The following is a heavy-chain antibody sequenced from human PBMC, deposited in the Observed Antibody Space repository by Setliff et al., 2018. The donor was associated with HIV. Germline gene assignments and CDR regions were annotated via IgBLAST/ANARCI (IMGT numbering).Heavy chain of an antibody. J-gene: IGHJ3*02. CDR1: GGTFSSYA. D-gene: IGHD3-22*01. CDR3: ARDRAHYYDSSGQMPFDI. V-gene: IGHV1-69*05. Sequence: GASVKVSCKASGGTFSSYAISWVRQAPGQGLEWMGGIIPIFGTANYAQKFQGRVTITTDESTSTAYMELSSLRSEDTAVYYCARDRAHYYDSSGQMPFDIWGQGTMVTVS. CDR2: IIPIFGTA.